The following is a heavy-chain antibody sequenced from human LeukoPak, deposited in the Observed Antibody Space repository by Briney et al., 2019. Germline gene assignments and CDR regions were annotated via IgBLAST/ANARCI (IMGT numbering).Heavy chain of an antibody. V-gene: IGHV4-34*01. Sequence: SETLSLTCAVHGESFSAYFWSWIRHVPGKGLEWIGEIDHRGSSNYNPPLKSRATIPVDTSKNHFSLSLTSVGAADTAVYYCATRSSTLAAARCFDDWGQGTVVTVSS. CDR1: GESFSAYF. J-gene: IGHJ4*03. D-gene: IGHD6-6*01. CDR3: ATRSSTLAAARCFDD. CDR2: IDHRGSS.